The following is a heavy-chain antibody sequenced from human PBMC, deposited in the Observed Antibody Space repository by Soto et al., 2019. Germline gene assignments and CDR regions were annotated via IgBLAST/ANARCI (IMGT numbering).Heavy chain of an antibody. CDR2: ISAFNGYT. V-gene: IGHV1-18*01. D-gene: IGHD2-21*01. J-gene: IGHJ3*01. CDR3: ARGRAVVVPAGNPDAFDV. Sequence: ASVKVSCKASGYIFNKYGFNWVRQAPGQGLEWMGRISAFNGYTNLAQKFQGRLTLTTDASTNTAYMELSSLRSGDTATYFCARGRAVVVPAGNPDAFDVWGQGRMVTVPS. CDR1: GYIFNKYG.